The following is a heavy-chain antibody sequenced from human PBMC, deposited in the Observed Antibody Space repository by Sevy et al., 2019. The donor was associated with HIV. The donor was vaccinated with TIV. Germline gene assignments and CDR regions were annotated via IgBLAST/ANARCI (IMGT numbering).Heavy chain of an antibody. J-gene: IGHJ5*02. CDR1: GGSFSGYY. CDR3: ARGRLLWFGELMAPDNWFDP. D-gene: IGHD3-10*01. V-gene: IGHV4-34*01. Sequence: SETLSLTCAVYGGSFSGYYWIWIRQPPGKGLEWIGEINHNGSTNYNPSLKSRVTISVDTSKNQFSLKLSSVTAADTAVYYCARGRLLWFGELMAPDNWFDPWGQGTLVTVSS. CDR2: INHNGST.